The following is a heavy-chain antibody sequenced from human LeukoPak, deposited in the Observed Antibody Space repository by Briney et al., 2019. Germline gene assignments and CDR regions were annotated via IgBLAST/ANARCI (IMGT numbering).Heavy chain of an antibody. D-gene: IGHD2-8*01. CDR2: IYHSGST. CDR3: ARDLMTSDDFDY. V-gene: IGHV4-4*02. Sequence: GSLRLSCAATGLTFSSYAMSWVRQPPGKGLEWIGEIYHSGSTNYNPSLKSRVTISVDKSKNQFSLKLSSVTAADTAVYYCARDLMTSDDFDYWGQGTLVTVSS. J-gene: IGHJ4*02. CDR1: GLTFSSYAM.